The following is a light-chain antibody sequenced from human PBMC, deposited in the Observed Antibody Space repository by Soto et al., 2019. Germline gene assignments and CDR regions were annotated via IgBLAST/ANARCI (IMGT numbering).Light chain of an antibody. CDR3: QQCNNWPFT. CDR1: QSVSSN. Sequence: EIVMTQSPATLSVSPGETATLCCRASQSVSSNLAWYQQKPGQAPRLLIYAASTRPTGIPDRFSGSGSGTEFTLTISSLQSEDFAVYYCQQCNNWPFTFGQGTKVDIK. J-gene: IGKJ3*01. CDR2: AAS. V-gene: IGKV3-15*01.